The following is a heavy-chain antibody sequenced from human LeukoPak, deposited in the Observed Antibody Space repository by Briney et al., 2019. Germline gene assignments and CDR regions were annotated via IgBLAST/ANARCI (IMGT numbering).Heavy chain of an antibody. CDR3: TRTRTAFDF. J-gene: IGHJ3*01. CDR1: GLTFSSYW. V-gene: IGHV3-7*03. CDR2: IKQDGSEK. Sequence: PGGSLRLSCAASGLTFSSYWMGWVRQAPGKGLECVANIKQDGSEKYYVDSVKGRFTISRDNAKNSLYLQMNSLRAEDTAVYYCTRTRTAFDFWGQGTMVTVSS.